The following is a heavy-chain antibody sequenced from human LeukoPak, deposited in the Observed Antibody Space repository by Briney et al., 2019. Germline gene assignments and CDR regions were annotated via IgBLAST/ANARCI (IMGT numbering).Heavy chain of an antibody. V-gene: IGHV3-30*18. D-gene: IGHD6-13*01. J-gene: IGHJ2*01. CDR3: AKDGQQLPQEDWYFDL. Sequence: PGGSLRLSCAASGFTFSSYGMHCVRQAPGKGLEWVAVISYDGSNKYYADSVKGRFTISRDNSKNTLYLQTNSLRAEDTAVYYCAKDGQQLPQEDWYFDLWGRGTLVTVSS. CDR1: GFTFSSYG. CDR2: ISYDGSNK.